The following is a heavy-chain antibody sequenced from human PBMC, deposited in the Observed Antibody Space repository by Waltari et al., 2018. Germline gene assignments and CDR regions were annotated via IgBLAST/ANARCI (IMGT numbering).Heavy chain of an antibody. V-gene: IGHV4-39*01. J-gene: IGHJ1*01. Sequence: QLQLQESGPGLVKPAETLSLTCTVSGGSISPNYNWGWIRPPPGKGLEWMGNMQYRGSTFYNPSLESRVTISLDTWKNQFSLRLSSVGAADTAVYFCGRIAFGDEGGYFQYWGQGTLVTVSS. CDR3: GRIAFGDEGGYFQY. CDR1: GGSISPNYN. D-gene: IGHD4-17*01. CDR2: MQYRGST.